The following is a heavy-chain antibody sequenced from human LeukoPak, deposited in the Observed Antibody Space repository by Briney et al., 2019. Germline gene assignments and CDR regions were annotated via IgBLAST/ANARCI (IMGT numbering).Heavy chain of an antibody. CDR3: ASTRLGYSSGCH. CDR2: IYYSGHT. J-gene: IGHJ4*02. Sequence: SETLSLTCTVYGGSISSTYSGGWIRQPPGKGLAWIGNIYYSGHTYYSPSLKSRVTISVDTSKNQCSLKLSSVTAADTAVYYCASTRLGYSSGCHWGQGILVTVSS. CDR1: GGSISSTYS. D-gene: IGHD6-19*01. V-gene: IGHV4-39*01.